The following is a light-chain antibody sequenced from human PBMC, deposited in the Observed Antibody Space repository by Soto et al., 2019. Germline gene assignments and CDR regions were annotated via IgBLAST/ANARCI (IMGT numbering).Light chain of an antibody. J-gene: IGLJ1*01. CDR1: TSDVGNYKY. CDR3: FSYTSSRTYV. V-gene: IGLV2-14*01. CDR2: EVS. Sequence: QSSLTQPSSWSGSPGQSITISCTGTTSDVGNYKYVSWYQQHPGKAPKLMIYEVSNRPSGVSNRFSGSKSGNTASLTISGLQAEDETDYYCFSYTSSRTYVYRTGTKVTVL.